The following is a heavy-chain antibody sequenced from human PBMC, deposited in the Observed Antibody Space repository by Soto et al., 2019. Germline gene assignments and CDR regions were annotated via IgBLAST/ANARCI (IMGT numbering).Heavy chain of an antibody. CDR2: ISYDGSNK. J-gene: IGHJ6*02. CDR1: GFTFSSYG. V-gene: IGHV3-30*18. CDR3: AQEDSNNWHYYYCMHV. Sequence: QVQLVESGGGVVQPGRSLRLSCAASGFTFSSYGMNWVRQAPGKGLEWVAVISYDGSNKYYADSVKSRFTISRDSSKNMLYLQMNSLIAEDTAVRHFAQEDSNNWHYYYCMHVWGQGTTVTVSS. D-gene: IGHD6-13*01.